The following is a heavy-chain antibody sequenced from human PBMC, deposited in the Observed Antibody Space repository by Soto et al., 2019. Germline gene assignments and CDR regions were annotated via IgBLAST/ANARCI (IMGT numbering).Heavy chain of an antibody. CDR3: AKAGFWSGYYSLVDY. D-gene: IGHD3-3*01. CDR2: IDNSGGIT. Sequence: GGSLRLSCAASGFTFSTYAMSWVRQAPGKGLEWVSTIDNSGGITYYADSVKGRFTISRDNAKNSLYLQMNSLRAEDTALYYCAKAGFWSGYYSLVDYWGQGTLVTVSS. V-gene: IGHV3-23*05. CDR1: GFTFSTYA. J-gene: IGHJ4*02.